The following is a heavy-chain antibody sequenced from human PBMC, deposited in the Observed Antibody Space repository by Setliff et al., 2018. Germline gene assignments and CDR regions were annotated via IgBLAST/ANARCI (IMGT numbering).Heavy chain of an antibody. CDR3: ARVALVVVIRNAFDI. Sequence: KPSETLSLTCSVSGYSISSGYYWGWIRQPPGKGLEWIGSIYHNGNSYYNPSLKSRVTISVDTSKNQFSLKLSSVTAADTAVYYCARVALVVVIRNAFDIWGQGTMVTVSS. D-gene: IGHD2-21*01. CDR2: IYHNGNS. J-gene: IGHJ3*02. V-gene: IGHV4-38-2*02. CDR1: GYSISSGYY.